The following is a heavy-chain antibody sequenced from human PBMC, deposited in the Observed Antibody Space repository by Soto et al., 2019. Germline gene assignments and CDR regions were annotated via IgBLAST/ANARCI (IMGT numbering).Heavy chain of an antibody. D-gene: IGHD2-2*01. CDR2: INPSGGST. Sequence: ASVKVSCKACGYTFPSYYMHWVRQAPGQGLEWMGIINPSGGSTSYAQKFQGRVTMTRDTSTSTVYMELSSLRSEDTAVYYCARGGGDCICTSCYEYYYYDHMDFWGKGTTVTVSS. V-gene: IGHV1-46*03. CDR3: ARGGGDCICTSCYEYYYYDHMDF. J-gene: IGHJ6*03. CDR1: GYTFPSYY.